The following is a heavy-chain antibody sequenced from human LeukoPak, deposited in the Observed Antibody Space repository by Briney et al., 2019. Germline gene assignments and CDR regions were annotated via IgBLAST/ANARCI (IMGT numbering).Heavy chain of an antibody. CDR1: GYTFTSYG. D-gene: IGHD6-19*01. Sequence: ASVKVSCKASGYTFTSYGISWVRQAPGQGLEWMGGIIPIFGTASYAQKFQGRVTITADESTSTAYMELSSLRSEDTAVYYCARDQWLDSYYYYYYGMDVWGQGTTVTVSS. CDR3: ARDQWLDSYYYYYYGMDV. V-gene: IGHV1-69*13. J-gene: IGHJ6*02. CDR2: IIPIFGTA.